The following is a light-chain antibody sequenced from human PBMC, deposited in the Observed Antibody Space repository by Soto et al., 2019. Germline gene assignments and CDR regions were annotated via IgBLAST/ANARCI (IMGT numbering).Light chain of an antibody. V-gene: IGKV3-20*01. CDR2: HAY. J-gene: IGKJ4*02. CDR3: HQYAYAPLS. Sequence: EIVLTQSPGTLPLSPGERATLSCRASQNVGNNYLAWYKQKFGQPPRLLMYHAYIRATGVSDRFSGSGSGADFTLTISRLEPEDFAVYYCHQYAYAPLSFGGGTKVDI. CDR1: QNVGNNY.